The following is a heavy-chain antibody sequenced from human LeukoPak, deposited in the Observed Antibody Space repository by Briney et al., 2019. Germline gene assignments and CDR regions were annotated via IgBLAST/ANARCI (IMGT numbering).Heavy chain of an antibody. CDR1: GFTFTNAW. J-gene: IGHJ4*02. Sequence: PGGSLRLSCAASGFTFTNAWMSWVRQAPGKGLEWVGRIKSKTDGGTPDYAAPVKGRFTISRGDSENTLYLQMNGPKTEDTAVYYCTTDLQYIFGAIDYWGQGTLVTVSS. CDR3: TTDLQYIFGAIDY. V-gene: IGHV3-15*01. CDR2: IKSKTDGGTP. D-gene: IGHD4/OR15-4a*01.